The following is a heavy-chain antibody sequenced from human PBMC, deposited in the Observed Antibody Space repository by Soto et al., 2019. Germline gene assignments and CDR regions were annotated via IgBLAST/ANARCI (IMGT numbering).Heavy chain of an antibody. CDR1: GFTFSSYG. J-gene: IGHJ6*01. Sequence: QVQLVESGGGVVQPGRSLRLSCAASGFTFSSYGMHWVRQAPGKGLGWVAVISFDGGNKYYADSVKGRFTISSDNSKNPLYLQMNSLRAEDTAVYYCAKVRRPNYYSGMDVWGQGTTVTVSS. V-gene: IGHV3-30*18. CDR2: ISFDGGNK. D-gene: IGHD6-25*01. CDR3: AKVRRPNYYSGMDV.